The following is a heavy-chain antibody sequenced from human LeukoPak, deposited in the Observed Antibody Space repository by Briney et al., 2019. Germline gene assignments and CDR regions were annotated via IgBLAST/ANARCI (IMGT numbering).Heavy chain of an antibody. D-gene: IGHD6-19*01. CDR3: AKASGWQWLGDHVDY. Sequence: PGGSLRLSCAASGFTFSSYGMHWVRQAPGKGLEGVAVISYDGSNKYYVDSVKGRFTISRDNSKNTLYLQMNSLRAEDTAVYYCAKASGWQWLGDHVDYWGQGTLVTVSS. CDR1: GFTFSSYG. V-gene: IGHV3-30*18. J-gene: IGHJ4*02. CDR2: ISYDGSNK.